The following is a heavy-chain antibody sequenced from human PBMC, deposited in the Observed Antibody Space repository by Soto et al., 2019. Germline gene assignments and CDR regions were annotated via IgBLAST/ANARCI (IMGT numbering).Heavy chain of an antibody. V-gene: IGHV4-61*08. CDR1: GGSISSGGYY. CDR2: IHYNGNT. J-gene: IGHJ4*02. CDR3: AREGNLGRWLQPLDF. Sequence: SETLSLTCTVSGGSISSGGYYWGWIRQHPGKGLEWIGNIHYNGNTNYNPSLKSRVTMSVDTSKNQFSLKLISVTAADTAKYFCAREGNLGRWLQPLDFWGQGTLVTVSS. D-gene: IGHD5-12*01.